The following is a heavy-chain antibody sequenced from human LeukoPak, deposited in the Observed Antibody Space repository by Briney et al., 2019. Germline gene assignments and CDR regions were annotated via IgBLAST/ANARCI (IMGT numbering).Heavy chain of an antibody. Sequence: GASVKVSCKASGYTFSSYGISWVRQAPGQGLEWMGWISAYNGNTNYAQKLQGRLTMTTDTSTSTAYMELRSLRSDDTAVYCCARERGPRVEPDYWGQGTLVTVSS. V-gene: IGHV1-18*01. CDR2: ISAYNGNT. D-gene: IGHD1-1*01. J-gene: IGHJ4*02. CDR3: ARERGPRVEPDY. CDR1: GYTFSSYG.